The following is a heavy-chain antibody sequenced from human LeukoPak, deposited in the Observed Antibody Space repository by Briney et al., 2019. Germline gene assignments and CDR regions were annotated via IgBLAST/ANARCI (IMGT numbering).Heavy chain of an antibody. Sequence: SCKASGYTFTSYFMHWVRQAPGKGLEWVTIVSYDGSNKYYADSVKGRFTISRDNSKNTLFLQLNSLRTEDTAVYYCARDRRGSAWHGELDFWGQGTLVTVSS. CDR3: ARDRRGSAWHGELDF. J-gene: IGHJ4*02. D-gene: IGHD6-19*01. CDR1: GYTFTSYF. V-gene: IGHV3-30*04. CDR2: VSYDGSNK.